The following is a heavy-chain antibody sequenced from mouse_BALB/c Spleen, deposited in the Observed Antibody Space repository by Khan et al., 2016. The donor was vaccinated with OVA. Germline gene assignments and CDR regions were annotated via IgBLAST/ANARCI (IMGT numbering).Heavy chain of an antibody. Sequence: EVQLQESGPGLVKPSQSLSLTCTVTGYSITSDYAWNWIRQPPGNKLEWMGNISYSGSTNYNPALKSRISITRDTSKNQFFLQLNPVTTEDTATYYCARDDSRYDYALAYWGQGTLVTVSS. CDR3: ARDDSRYDYALAY. D-gene: IGHD2-4*01. CDR2: ISYSGST. CDR1: GYSITSDYA. V-gene: IGHV3-2*02. J-gene: IGHJ4*01.